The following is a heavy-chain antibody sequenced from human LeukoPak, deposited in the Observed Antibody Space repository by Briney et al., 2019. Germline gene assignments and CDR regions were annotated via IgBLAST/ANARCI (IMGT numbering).Heavy chain of an antibody. Sequence: PGGSLRLSCAASGFTFSSYSMNWVRQAPGKGLEWVTFIRYDANNKYYIDSVKGRFTISRDNSKNTLYLQMNSLRGEDTAVYYCAKDSTGGYNPSYFDYWGQGTLVTVSS. J-gene: IGHJ4*02. CDR3: AKDSTGGYNPSYFDY. CDR2: IRYDANNK. CDR1: GFTFSSYS. V-gene: IGHV3-30*02. D-gene: IGHD5-24*01.